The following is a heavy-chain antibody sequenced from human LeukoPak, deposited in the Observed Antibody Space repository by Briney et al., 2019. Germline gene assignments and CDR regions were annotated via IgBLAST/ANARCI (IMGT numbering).Heavy chain of an antibody. Sequence: ASVKVSCKASGYTFTSYDINWVRQATGQGLEWMGWMNPNSGNTGYAQKFQGRVTITRNTSISTAYMELSSLRSEDTAVYYCATRSLAAAGYYMDVWGKGTTVTVSS. CDR3: ATRSLAAAGYYMDV. J-gene: IGHJ6*03. V-gene: IGHV1-8*03. D-gene: IGHD6-13*01. CDR2: MNPNSGNT. CDR1: GYTFTSYD.